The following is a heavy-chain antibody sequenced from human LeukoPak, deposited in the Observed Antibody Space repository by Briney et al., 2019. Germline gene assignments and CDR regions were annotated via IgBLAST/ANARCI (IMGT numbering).Heavy chain of an antibody. V-gene: IGHV1-69*05. CDR1: GGTFSSYA. Sequence: SVKVSCKASGGTFSSYAISWVRQAPGQGLEWMVRIIPIFGAANYAQKFQGRVTITTDESTSTAYMELSSLRSEDTAVYYCARDFYSMGYYYMDVWGKGTTVTVSS. CDR3: ARDFYSMGYYYMDV. CDR2: IIPIFGAA. J-gene: IGHJ6*03. D-gene: IGHD4-11*01.